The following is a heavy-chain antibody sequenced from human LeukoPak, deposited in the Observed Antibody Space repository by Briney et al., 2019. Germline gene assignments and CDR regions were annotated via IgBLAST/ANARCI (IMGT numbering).Heavy chain of an antibody. V-gene: IGHV3-53*01. CDR2: IYSGGSA. CDR1: GFTVSDNY. D-gene: IGHD2-8*02. CDR3: ARRFRTAYHYMDV. J-gene: IGHJ6*03. Sequence: GGSLRLSCAAAGFTVSDNYMSWVRQAPGKGLEWVSIIYSGGSAYYADSVKGRFIISRDSSKNTLYLQMNSLRAEDTAVYYCARRFRTAYHYMDVWGKGTTVTVSS.